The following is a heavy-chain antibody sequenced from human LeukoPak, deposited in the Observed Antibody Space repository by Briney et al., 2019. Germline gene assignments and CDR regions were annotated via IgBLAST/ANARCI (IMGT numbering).Heavy chain of an antibody. V-gene: IGHV3-23*01. CDR3: IRSAFHAGSGNYYDY. J-gene: IGHJ4*02. CDR2: ISGSGGST. CDR1: GFTFSSYA. Sequence: GGSLRLSCAASGFTFSSYAMSWVRQAPGKGLEWVSAISGSGGSTYYADSVKGRFTISRDNAENTLYLQMNNLRVEDTAVYYCIRSAFHAGSGNYYDYWGQGTLVTVSS. D-gene: IGHD3-22*01.